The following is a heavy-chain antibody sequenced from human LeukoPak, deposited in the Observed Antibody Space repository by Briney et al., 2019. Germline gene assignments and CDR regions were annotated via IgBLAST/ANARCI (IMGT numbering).Heavy chain of an antibody. CDR1: GFTFSSYS. V-gene: IGHV3-21*01. J-gene: IGHJ4*02. CDR2: ISSSSSYI. D-gene: IGHD3-22*01. CDR3: ARGAISGYYDFDY. Sequence: GGSLRLSCAASGFTFSSYSMNWVRQAPGKGLEWVSSISSSSSYIYYADSVKGRFTISRDNAKNSLYLQMNSLRAEDTAVYYCARGAISGYYDFDYWGQGTLVTVSS.